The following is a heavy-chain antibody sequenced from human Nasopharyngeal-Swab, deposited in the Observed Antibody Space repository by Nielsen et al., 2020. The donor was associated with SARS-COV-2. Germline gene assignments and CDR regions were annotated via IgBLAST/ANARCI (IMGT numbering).Heavy chain of an antibody. Sequence: SETLSLTCTVSGGSINRGGPSWSWIRQPPGKGLQWIGHIFHTGSTYFNPSLKSRVTISLDRFKNQFSLKLTSVTAADTAVYYCARGGTSGEYYFFYMDVWGKGTTVTVSS. V-gene: IGHV4-30-2*01. D-gene: IGHD3-10*01. CDR2: IFHTGST. CDR1: GGSINRGGPS. CDR3: ARGGTSGEYYFFYMDV. J-gene: IGHJ6*03.